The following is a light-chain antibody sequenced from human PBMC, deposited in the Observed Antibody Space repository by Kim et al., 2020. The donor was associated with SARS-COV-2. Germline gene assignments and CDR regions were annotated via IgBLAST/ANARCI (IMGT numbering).Light chain of an antibody. J-gene: IGLJ1*01. V-gene: IGLV1-40*01. CDR1: SSNIGAGYD. Sequence: QRVTISCTGTSSNIGAGYDVHWYQQLPRAAPRLLIYANINRPSGVPDRFSGSKSDTSASLAITGLQADDEADYYCQSYDTSLSAYVFGSGTQLTVL. CDR2: ANI. CDR3: QSYDTSLSAYV.